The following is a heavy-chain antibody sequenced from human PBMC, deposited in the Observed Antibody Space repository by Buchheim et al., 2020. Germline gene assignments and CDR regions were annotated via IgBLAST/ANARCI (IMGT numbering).Heavy chain of an antibody. CDR2: IYYSGST. D-gene: IGHD3-22*01. V-gene: IGHV4-31*03. Sequence: QVQLQESGPGLVKPSQTLPLTCTVSGGSISSGGYYWSWIRQHPGKGLEWIGYIYYSGSTYYNPSLKSRVTISVDTSKNQFSLKLSSVTAADTAVYYFARVSWDSSCYYLLGLSDGMDVWGQETT. CDR3: ARVSWDSSCYYLLGLSDGMDV. J-gene: IGHJ6*02. CDR1: GGSISSGGYY.